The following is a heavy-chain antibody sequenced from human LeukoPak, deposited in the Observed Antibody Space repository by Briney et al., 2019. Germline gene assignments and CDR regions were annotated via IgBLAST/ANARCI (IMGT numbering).Heavy chain of an antibody. D-gene: IGHD5-12*01. CDR2: ISGSGPRT. CDR3: AKHSYSGYPHPDMDV. J-gene: IGHJ6*03. V-gene: IGHV3-23*01. Sequence: RWPGQDTEKGLEWVSVISGSGPRTFYADSVKGRFTISRDNSKNTLYLQMNSLRAEDTAVYYCAKHSYSGYPHPDMDVWGKGTTVTVSS.